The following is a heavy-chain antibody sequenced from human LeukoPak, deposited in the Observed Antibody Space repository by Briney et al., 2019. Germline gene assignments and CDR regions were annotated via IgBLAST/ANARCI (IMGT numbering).Heavy chain of an antibody. CDR2: ISSSGSTI. V-gene: IGHV3-48*04. D-gene: IGHD1-26*01. Sequence: GGSLRLSCAASGFTFSSYAMSWVRQAPGKGLEWVSYISSSGSTIYYADSVKGRFTISRDNAKNSLYLQMNSLRAEDTAVYYCAGGFYSGSYGKAAFDIWGQGTMVTVSS. J-gene: IGHJ3*02. CDR1: GFTFSSYA. CDR3: AGGFYSGSYGKAAFDI.